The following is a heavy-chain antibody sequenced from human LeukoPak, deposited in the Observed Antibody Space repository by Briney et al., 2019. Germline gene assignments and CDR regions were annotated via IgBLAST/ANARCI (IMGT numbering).Heavy chain of an antibody. CDR3: ARVCGRWLLEGCFDY. Sequence: GGSLRLSCAASGFSFSDYYMDWVRQAPWKGLEWVGLIRSKANHYTTEYAASAKGRFSISRDESKNSLYLQVNSLKTEDTAVYYCARVCGRWLLEGCFDYWGQGTLVTVSS. J-gene: IGHJ4*02. V-gene: IGHV3-72*01. D-gene: IGHD5-24*01. CDR2: IRSKANHYTT. CDR1: GFSFSDYY.